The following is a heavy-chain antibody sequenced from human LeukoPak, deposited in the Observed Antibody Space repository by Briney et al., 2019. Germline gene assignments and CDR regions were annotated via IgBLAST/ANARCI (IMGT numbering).Heavy chain of an antibody. D-gene: IGHD1-26*01. CDR2: LSSDGSTT. V-gene: IGHV3-74*03. CDR3: ARGPDHGGSYYHD. Sequence: GGSLRLSCAASGFTVSSSWMYWVRQAPGKGLLWDSRLSSDGSTTEYADSVKGRFTISRDNAKNTLFLQLSSLRAEDTAIYYCARGPDHGGSYYHDWGQGTLVTVSS. J-gene: IGHJ4*02. CDR1: GFTVSSSW.